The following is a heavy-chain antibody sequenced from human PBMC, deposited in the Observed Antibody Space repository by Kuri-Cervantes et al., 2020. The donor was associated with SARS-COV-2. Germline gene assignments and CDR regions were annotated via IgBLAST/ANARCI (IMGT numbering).Heavy chain of an antibody. V-gene: IGHV3-23*01. D-gene: IGHD1-26*01. CDR2: ISGSGGST. CDR1: GFTFSSYA. CDR3: AKDKWELLFQPLDAFDI. J-gene: IGHJ3*02. Sequence: GESLKISWAASGFTFSSYAMSWVRQAPGKGLEWVSVISGSGGSTYYADSVKGRFTISRDNSKNTLYLQMNSLRAEDTAVYYCAKDKWELLFQPLDAFDIWGQGTMVTVSS.